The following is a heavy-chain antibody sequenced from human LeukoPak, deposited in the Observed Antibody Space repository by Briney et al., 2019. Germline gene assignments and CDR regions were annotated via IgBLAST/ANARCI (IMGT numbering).Heavy chain of an antibody. V-gene: IGHV3-21*01. CDR1: AFTFSSYS. J-gene: IGHJ4*02. D-gene: IGHD4-17*01. CDR3: ARDLWGITVTTDYFDS. Sequence: GGSLRLSCAASAFTFSSYSMNWVRQAPGKGLEWVSSISSSNSYIYYADSVKGRFTISRDNAKNSLYLQMISLRAEDMAVYYCARDLWGITVTTDYFDSWGQGTLVTVSS. CDR2: ISSSNSYI.